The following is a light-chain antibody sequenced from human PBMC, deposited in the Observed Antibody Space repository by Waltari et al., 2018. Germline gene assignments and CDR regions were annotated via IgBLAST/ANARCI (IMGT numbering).Light chain of an antibody. V-gene: IGLV3-25*03. CDR2: KDT. Sequence: SYELTQPPSVSVSLGQTARITCPGDALPKQYSYWYQQTPGQAPVLVISKDTDRPSGHRERFSGSSSGTTVTVTISGGQAEDEADYNSKTAERSGTWVFGGGTKLTVL. CDR3: KTAERSGTWV. CDR1: ALPKQY. J-gene: IGLJ3*02.